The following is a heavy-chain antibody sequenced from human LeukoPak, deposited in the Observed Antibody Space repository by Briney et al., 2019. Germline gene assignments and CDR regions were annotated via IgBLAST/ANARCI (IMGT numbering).Heavy chain of an antibody. CDR3: ARVVRKDYDFWSGYSPVDYYYGMDV. Sequence: SEILSLTCAVYGGSFSGYYWSWIRQPPGKGLEWIGEINHSGSTNYNPSLKSRVTISVDTSKNQFSLKLSSVTAADTAVYYCARVVRKDYDFWSGYSPVDYYYGMDVWGQGTTVTVSS. J-gene: IGHJ6*02. D-gene: IGHD3-3*01. CDR2: INHSGST. V-gene: IGHV4-34*01. CDR1: GGSFSGYY.